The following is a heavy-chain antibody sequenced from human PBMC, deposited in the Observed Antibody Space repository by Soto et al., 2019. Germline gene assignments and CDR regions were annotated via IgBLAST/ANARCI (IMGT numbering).Heavy chain of an antibody. CDR2: IWYDGSNK. Sequence: QVQLVESGGGVVQPGRSLRLSCAASGFTFSSYGMHWVRQAPGKGLEWVAVIWYDGSNKYYADSVKGRFTISRDNSKNTLYLQMNSLRAEDTAVYYCSRGRGLQPDYWGQGTLVTVSS. J-gene: IGHJ4*02. CDR1: GFTFSSYG. V-gene: IGHV3-33*01. D-gene: IGHD4-4*01. CDR3: SRGRGLQPDY.